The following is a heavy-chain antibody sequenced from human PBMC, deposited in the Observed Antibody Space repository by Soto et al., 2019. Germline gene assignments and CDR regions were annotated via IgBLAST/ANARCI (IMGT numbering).Heavy chain of an antibody. CDR2: IDWDDDK. D-gene: IGHD3-10*01. J-gene: IGHJ3*01. V-gene: IGHV2-70*04. Sequence: SGPTLVNPTQTLTRTFTFSGFSVRTSGMRVRWIRQPPGKALEWIARIDWDDDKFSSTSLKTRLTISLETSKNQVVRTKTQMDHVDTGTYYCARRRGTDAFDVWAQGTTVTVSS. CDR1: GFSVRTSGMR. CDR3: ARRRGTDAFDV.